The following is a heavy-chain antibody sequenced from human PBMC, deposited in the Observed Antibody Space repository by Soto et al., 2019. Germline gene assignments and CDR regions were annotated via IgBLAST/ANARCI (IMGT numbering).Heavy chain of an antibody. CDR3: ARGFTYYDFWSGYPLWARPTTNDYGMDV. Sequence: PSETLSLTCTVSGGSISSGDYYWSWIRQPPGKGLEWIGYIYYSGSTYYNPSLKSRVTISVDTSKNQFSLKLSSVTAADTAVYYCARGFTYYDFWSGYPLWARPTTNDYGMDVWGQGTTVTVSS. J-gene: IGHJ6*02. CDR1: GGSISSGDYY. V-gene: IGHV4-30-4*01. D-gene: IGHD3-3*01. CDR2: IYYSGST.